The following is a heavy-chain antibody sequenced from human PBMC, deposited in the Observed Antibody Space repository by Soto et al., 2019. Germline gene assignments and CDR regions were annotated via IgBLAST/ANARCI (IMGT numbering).Heavy chain of an antibody. CDR2: ISAYSGNT. V-gene: IGHV1-18*04. Sequence: PSVKVSCKASGYTFINYGINWVRQAPGQGLEWMGWISAYSGNTFFAQNVQGRVTLTTDTFTSTAYMEVRSLRSDDTAVFYCARDQSTVTTRSYYDGMDVWGQGTTVTVSS. CDR1: GYTFINYG. J-gene: IGHJ6*02. CDR3: ARDQSTVTTRSYYDGMDV. D-gene: IGHD4-4*01.